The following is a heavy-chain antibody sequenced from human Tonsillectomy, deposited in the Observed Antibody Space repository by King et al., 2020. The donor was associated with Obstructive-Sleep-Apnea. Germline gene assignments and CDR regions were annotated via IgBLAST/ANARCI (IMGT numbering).Heavy chain of an antibody. Sequence: VQLVESGGGLVQPGGSLRLSCVASGFPFNGYTMMWVRQAPGKGLEWLSYISSSADTIYYADSVKGRFTVSRDNAKNSMFLQMNSLRAEDTAVYYCAGDGGRSYDNDYWGQGTLVTVSS. CDR1: GFPFNGYT. J-gene: IGHJ4*02. CDR2: ISSSADTI. CDR3: AGDGGRSYDNDY. V-gene: IGHV3-48*01. D-gene: IGHD1-26*01.